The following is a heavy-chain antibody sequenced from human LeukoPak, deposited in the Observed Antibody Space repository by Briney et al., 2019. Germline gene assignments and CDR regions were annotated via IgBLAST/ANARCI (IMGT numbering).Heavy chain of an antibody. J-gene: IGHJ5*02. CDR1: GFTFSTYT. Sequence: GGSLRLSCAASGFTFSTYTMNWVRQAPGKGLEWVSSITSTSSYIYYADSVKGRFTMSRDNAKSSLYLQMNSLRAEDTAVYYCARERTVTTDWFDPWGQGTLVTVSS. CDR2: ITSTSSYI. V-gene: IGHV3-21*01. CDR3: ARERTVTTDWFDP. D-gene: IGHD4-17*01.